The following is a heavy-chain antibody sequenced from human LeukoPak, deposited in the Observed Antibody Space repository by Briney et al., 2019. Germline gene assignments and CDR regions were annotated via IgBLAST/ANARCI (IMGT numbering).Heavy chain of an antibody. CDR3: ARGGVYSSGWHDAFDI. CDR1: GGSISSYY. D-gene: IGHD6-19*01. CDR2: IYYSGST. J-gene: IGHJ3*02. V-gene: IGHV4-59*01. Sequence: PSETLSLTCTVSGGSISSYYWSWIRQPPGKGLEWIGYIYYSGSTNYNPSLKSRVTISVDTSKNQFSLKLSSVTAADTAVYYCARGGVYSSGWHDAFDIWGQGTMVTVSS.